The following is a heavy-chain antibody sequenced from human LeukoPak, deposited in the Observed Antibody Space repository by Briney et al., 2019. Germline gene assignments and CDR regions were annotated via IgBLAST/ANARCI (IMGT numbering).Heavy chain of an antibody. Sequence: ASVKVSCKASGYTFTSYGISWVRQAPGQGLEWMGWISAYNGNTNYAQKLQGRVTMTTDTSTSTAYMELRSLRSDDTAVYYCARVIDPYYYGSGSYGLYYWGQGTLVTVSS. CDR3: ARVIDPYYYGSGSYGLYY. CDR2: ISAYNGNT. D-gene: IGHD3-10*01. J-gene: IGHJ4*02. CDR1: GYTFTSYG. V-gene: IGHV1-18*01.